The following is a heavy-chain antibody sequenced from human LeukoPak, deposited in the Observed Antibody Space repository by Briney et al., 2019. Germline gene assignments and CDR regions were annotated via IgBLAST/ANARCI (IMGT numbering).Heavy chain of an antibody. CDR3: ARAKRSYYYDSSGYFGY. V-gene: IGHV3-30*04. Sequence: PGGSLRLSCAASGFTFSSYAMHWVRQAPGKGLEWVAVISYDGSNKYYADSVKGRFTISRDNSKNTLHLQMNSLRAEDTAVYYCARAKRSYYYDSSGYFGYWGQGTLVTVSS. CDR2: ISYDGSNK. CDR1: GFTFSSYA. D-gene: IGHD3-22*01. J-gene: IGHJ4*02.